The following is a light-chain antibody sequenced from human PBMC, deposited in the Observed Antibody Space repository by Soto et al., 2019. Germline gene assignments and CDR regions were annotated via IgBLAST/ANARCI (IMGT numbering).Light chain of an antibody. Sequence: DNPMTQSPSTLSASVGDTVTITCRASQSISSWLAWYQQKPGKAPKLLIYDASSLESGVPPRFSGSGYGTEFTLTIGSLQPDDFATYYCQQYNTYSITFGPGTKVDIK. CDR3: QQYNTYSIT. V-gene: IGKV1-5*01. CDR2: DAS. CDR1: QSISSW. J-gene: IGKJ3*01.